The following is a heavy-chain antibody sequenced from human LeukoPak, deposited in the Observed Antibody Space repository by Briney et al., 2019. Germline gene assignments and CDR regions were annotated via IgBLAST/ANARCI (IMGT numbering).Heavy chain of an antibody. CDR2: ISSSSSYI. CDR1: GFTFSSYS. V-gene: IGHV3-21*04. Sequence: GGSLRLSCAASGFTFSSYSMNWVRQAPGKGLEWVSSISSSSSYIYYADSVKGRFTISRDNAKNSLYLQMNSLRAEDTAVYYCARVLYDFWSGFNGMDVWGQGTTVTVSS. CDR3: ARVLYDFWSGFNGMDV. J-gene: IGHJ6*02. D-gene: IGHD3-3*01.